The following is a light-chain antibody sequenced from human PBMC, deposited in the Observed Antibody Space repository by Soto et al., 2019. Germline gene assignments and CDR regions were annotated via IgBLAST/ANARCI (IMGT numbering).Light chain of an antibody. V-gene: IGKV3-11*01. CDR1: QSVSSY. Sequence: EIVLTQSPATLSLSPGERATLSCRASQSVSSYLAWYQQKPGQAPRLLIYDASNRATGIPARFSGSGSGTDFNLIISSLEPEDFAVYYCQQRSNWPSITFGQGTRLEIK. CDR2: DAS. J-gene: IGKJ5*01. CDR3: QQRSNWPSIT.